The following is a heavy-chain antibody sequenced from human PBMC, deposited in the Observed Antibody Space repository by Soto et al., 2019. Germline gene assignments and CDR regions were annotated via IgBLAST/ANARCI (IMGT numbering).Heavy chain of an antibody. V-gene: IGHV5-10-1*01. CDR3: ARLGYCSSTSCYSGSFDP. D-gene: IGHD2-2*01. Sequence: GESLKISCKGSGYSFTSYWISWVRQMPGKGLEWMGRIDPSDSYTTYSPSFQGHVTISADKSISTAYLQWSSLKASDTAMYYCARLGYCSSTSCYSGSFDPWGQGTLVTVSS. CDR2: IDPSDSYT. CDR1: GYSFTSYW. J-gene: IGHJ5*02.